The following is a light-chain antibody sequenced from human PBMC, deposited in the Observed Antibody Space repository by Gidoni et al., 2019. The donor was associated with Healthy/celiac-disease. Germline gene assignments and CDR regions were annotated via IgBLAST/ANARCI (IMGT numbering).Light chain of an antibody. CDR2: GAS. J-gene: IGKJ1*01. Sequence: ELVLTQSPCTLSWSPGERATLSCTASQCVSNIYLAWYQQKPGQAPRLLIYGASSRATGSPDRFSGSGSGTDFTLTISRLEPEDFAEYYWQQYGSSPWTFGQGTKVEIK. CDR1: QCVSNIY. V-gene: IGKV3-20*01. CDR3: QQYGSSPWT.